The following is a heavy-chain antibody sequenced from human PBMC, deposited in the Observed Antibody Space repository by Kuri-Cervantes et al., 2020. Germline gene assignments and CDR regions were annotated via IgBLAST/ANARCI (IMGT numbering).Heavy chain of an antibody. D-gene: IGHD3-9*01. CDR3: ARGLLRYFDWLLYVGVGGFDY. J-gene: IGHJ4*02. CDR1: GGSFSGYY. V-gene: IGHV4-59*12. Sequence: TLSLTCAVYGGSFSGYYWSWIRQPPGKGLEWIGYIYYSGSTNYNPSLKSRVTISVDTSKNQFSLKLSSVTAADTAVYYCARGLLRYFDWLLYVGVGGFDYWGQGTLVTVSS. CDR2: IYYSGST.